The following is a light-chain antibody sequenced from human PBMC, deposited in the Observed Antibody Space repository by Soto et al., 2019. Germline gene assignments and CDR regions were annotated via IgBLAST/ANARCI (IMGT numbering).Light chain of an antibody. J-gene: IGLJ2*01. CDR2: LNSDGSH. Sequence: QPVLTQSPSASASLGASVKLTCTRSSGHSSYAIAWHQQQPEKGPRYLMKLNSDGSHSKGDGIPDRFSGSGSGAERYLTVSSLQSEDEADYYCQTWGTGIQVFGGGTKVTVL. V-gene: IGLV4-69*01. CDR3: QTWGTGIQV. CDR1: SGHSSYA.